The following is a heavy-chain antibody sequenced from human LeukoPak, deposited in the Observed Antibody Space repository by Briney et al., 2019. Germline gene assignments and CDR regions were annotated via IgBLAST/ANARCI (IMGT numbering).Heavy chain of an antibody. CDR1: GYTFTSYG. CDR3: ARDSYVVATLRHFDY. CDR2: ISAYNGNT. V-gene: IGHV1-18*01. J-gene: IGHJ4*02. D-gene: IGHD5-12*01. Sequence: ASVKVSCKASGYTFTSYGISWVRQAPGQGLEWMGWISAYNGNTNYAQKLQGRVTMTTDTSTSTAYMELRSLRSDDTAVYYCARDSYVVATLRHFDYWGQGTLVTVSS.